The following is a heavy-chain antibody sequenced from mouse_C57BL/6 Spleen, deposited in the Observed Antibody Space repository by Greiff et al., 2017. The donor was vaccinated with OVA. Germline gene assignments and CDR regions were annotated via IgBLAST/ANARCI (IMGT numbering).Heavy chain of an antibody. D-gene: IGHD2-1*01. CDR2: INPGSGGT. J-gene: IGHJ2*01. Sequence: VQLQQSGAELVRPGTSVKVSCKASGYAFTNYLIEWVKQRPGQGLEWIGVINPGSGGTNYNEKFKGKATLTADKSSSTAYMQLSSLTSEDSAVYFCARAGDYGNYADYWGQGTTLTVSS. CDR3: ARAGDYGNYADY. V-gene: IGHV1-54*01. CDR1: GYAFTNYL.